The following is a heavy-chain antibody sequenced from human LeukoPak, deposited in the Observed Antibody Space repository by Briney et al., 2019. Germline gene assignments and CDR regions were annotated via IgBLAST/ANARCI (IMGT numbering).Heavy chain of an antibody. CDR1: AYTFTGYY. D-gene: IGHD3-10*01. V-gene: IGHV1-2*02. J-gene: IGHJ3*02. CDR2: IYPNSGGT. CDR3: ARDLHYYGSGSYENAFDI. Sequence: AASVKVSCKASAYTFTGYYMHWVRQAPGQGLEWMGWIYPNSGGTNYAQKFQGRVTMTRDTSISTAYMELSRLRSDDTAVYYCARDLHYYGSGSYENAFDIWGQGTMVTVSS.